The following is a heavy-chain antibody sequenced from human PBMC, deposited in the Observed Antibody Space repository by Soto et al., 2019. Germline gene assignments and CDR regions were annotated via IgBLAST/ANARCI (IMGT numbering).Heavy chain of an antibody. J-gene: IGHJ5*02. V-gene: IGHV3-23*01. CDR2: ISGSGGST. CDR3: AKDPYYDSSGYNWFDP. CDR1: GFTFSSYA. D-gene: IGHD3-22*01. Sequence: TGGSLRLSCAASGFTFSSYAMSWVRQAPGKGLEWVSAISGSGGSTYYADSVKGRFTISRDNSKNTLYLQMNSLRAEDTAVYYCAKDPYYDSSGYNWFDPWGQGTLVTVSS.